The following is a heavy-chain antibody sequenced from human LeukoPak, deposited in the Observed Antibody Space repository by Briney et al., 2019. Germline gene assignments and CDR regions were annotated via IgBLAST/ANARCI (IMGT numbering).Heavy chain of an antibody. CDR2: ISSSGSTI. J-gene: IGHJ6*02. CDR3: ARDQYYYDSSGYYTGDYYHYYAMDV. CDR1: GFTFSSYE. D-gene: IGHD3-22*01. Sequence: PGGSLRLSCAASGFTFSSYEMNWVRQAPGKGLEWVSYISSSGSTIYYADSVKGRFTISRDNAKNSLYLQMNSLRAEDTAVYYSARDQYYYDSSGYYTGDYYHYYAMDVWGQGTTVTVSS. V-gene: IGHV3-48*03.